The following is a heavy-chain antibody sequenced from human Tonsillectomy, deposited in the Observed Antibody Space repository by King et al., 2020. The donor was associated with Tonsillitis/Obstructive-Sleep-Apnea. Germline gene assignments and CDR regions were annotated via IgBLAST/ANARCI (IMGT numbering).Heavy chain of an antibody. V-gene: IGHV4-59*08. CDR2: VYYSGIT. CDR3: ARQRDGYSFWDY. CDR1: GASISSYF. Sequence: VQLQESGPGLVKPSETLSLTCTVSGASISSYFCSWIRQTPGKGLEWIGYVYYSGITHYNPSLKSRVTISLDTSTKQFSLNMSSVTAADTAVYFCARQRDGYSFWDYWGQGALVIVSS. D-gene: IGHD5-24*01. J-gene: IGHJ4*02.